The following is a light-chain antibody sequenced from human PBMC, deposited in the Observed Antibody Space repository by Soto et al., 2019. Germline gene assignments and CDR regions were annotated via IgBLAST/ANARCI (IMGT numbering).Light chain of an antibody. CDR2: KAT. CDR1: QTISSW. J-gene: IGKJ1*01. Sequence: DIQMTQSPSTLSGSVGDRVTITCRASQTISSWLAWYQQKPGKAPKLLIYKATTLKSEVPSRFSGSGSGTEFTLTISSLQPDDFATYYCQHYNNYSEAFGQGTKVELK. V-gene: IGKV1-5*03. CDR3: QHYNNYSEA.